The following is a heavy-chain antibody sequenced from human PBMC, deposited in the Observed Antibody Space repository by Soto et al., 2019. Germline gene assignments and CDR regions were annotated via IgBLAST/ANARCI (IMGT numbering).Heavy chain of an antibody. D-gene: IGHD3-3*01. V-gene: IGHV3-7*01. J-gene: IGHJ4*02. CDR3: VTAGITTFTPSLDY. CDR2: INQDGSEK. Sequence: EVQLVESGGGLVQPGGSLRLSCAASGFTFSNYWMMWVRQAPGKGLQWVANINQDGSEKYFVDSVKGRFTISRDNRKNSLYLGMNNLRGEDTATYYCVTAGITTFTPSLDYWGQGILVAVSS. CDR1: GFTFSNYW.